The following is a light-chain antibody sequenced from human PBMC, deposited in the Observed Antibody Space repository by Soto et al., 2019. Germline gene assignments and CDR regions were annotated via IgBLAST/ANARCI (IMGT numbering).Light chain of an antibody. CDR3: AAWDGSHWV. CDR1: NSDIGSNS. Sequence: QSVLTQPPSASGTPGQRVNISCTGSNSDIGSNSVYWYQKLPGMAPKLLIFSDYKRPSGVPDRFSGSKSGTSASLAISGLRSEDEAVYSCAAWDGSHWVFGGGTKVTVL. V-gene: IGLV1-47*02. CDR2: SDY. J-gene: IGLJ3*02.